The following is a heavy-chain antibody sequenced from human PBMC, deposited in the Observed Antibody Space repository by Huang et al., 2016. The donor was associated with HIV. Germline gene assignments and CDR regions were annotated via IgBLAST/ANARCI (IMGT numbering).Heavy chain of an antibody. D-gene: IGHD6-6*01. CDR3: ARRFSSSSGYFDY. Sequence: VQLVQSGAEVKKPGESLKISCKGSGYSFSSYWIAWVRQMPGKGLEWRWIIFPNDSDTSYSPSFEGQVTISADKSSGTAYLQWSSLKASDTAMYYCARRFSSSSGYFDYWGQGSLVTVSS. CDR1: GYSFSSYW. CDR2: IFPNDSDT. V-gene: IGHV5-51*01. J-gene: IGHJ4*02.